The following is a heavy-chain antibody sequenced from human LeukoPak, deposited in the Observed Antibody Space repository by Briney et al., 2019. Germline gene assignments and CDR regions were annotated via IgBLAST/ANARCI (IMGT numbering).Heavy chain of an antibody. Sequence: SETLSLTCAVSGGSISSSNWWSWVRQPPGKGLEWIGEIYHSGSTNYNPSLKSRVTISVDKSKNQFSLKLSSVTAADTAVYYCARNRECSTSCFWFDPWGQGTLVTVSS. J-gene: IGHJ5*02. V-gene: IGHV4-4*02. CDR2: IYHSGST. CDR3: ARNRECSTSCFWFDP. D-gene: IGHD2-2*01. CDR1: GGSISSSNW.